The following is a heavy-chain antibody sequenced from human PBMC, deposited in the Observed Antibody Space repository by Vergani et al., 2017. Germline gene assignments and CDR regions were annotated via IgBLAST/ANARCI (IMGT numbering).Heavy chain of an antibody. V-gene: IGHV3-30-3*01. J-gene: IGHJ3*02. D-gene: IGHD2-15*01. CDR2: ISYDGSNK. CDR1: GFTFSSYA. CDR3: ARGGPRKDIFGTDAFDI. Sequence: QVQLVESGGGVVQPGRSLRLSCAASGFTFSSYAMHWVRQAPGKGLEWVAVISYDGSNKYYADSVKGRFTISRDNSKNTLYLQMNSLRAEDTAVYYCARGGPRKDIFGTDAFDIWGQGTMVTVSS.